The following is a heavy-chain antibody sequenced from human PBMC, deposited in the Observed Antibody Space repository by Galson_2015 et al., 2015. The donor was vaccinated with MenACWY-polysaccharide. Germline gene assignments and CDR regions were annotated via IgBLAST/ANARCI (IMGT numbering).Heavy chain of an antibody. CDR1: GYTFNSYG. V-gene: IGHV1-18*01. D-gene: IGHD3-10*01. Sequence: SVKVSCKASGYTFNSYGISWVRQAPGQGLEWMGWISAYNGNTNYAQKLQGRVTMTTDTSTSTAYMELRSLRSDDTAVYYCARDTVPSHGSGSAYYYCMDVWGQGTTVTGSS. CDR2: ISAYNGNT. J-gene: IGHJ6*02. CDR3: ARDTVPSHGSGSAYYYCMDV.